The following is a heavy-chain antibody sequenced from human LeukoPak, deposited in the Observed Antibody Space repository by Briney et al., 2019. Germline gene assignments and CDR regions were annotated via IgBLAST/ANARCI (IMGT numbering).Heavy chain of an antibody. D-gene: IGHD6-6*01. J-gene: IGHJ5*02. V-gene: IGHV1-2*02. CDR3: AREPPRIAARPRSWFDP. CDR1: GYTFTDYY. Sequence: VASVKVSCKASGYTFTDYYMHWVRQAPGQGLEWMGWINPNSGGTNYAQKFQGRVTMTRDTSISTAYMELSRLRSDDTAVYYCAREPPRIAARPRSWFDPWGQGTLVTVSS. CDR2: INPNSGGT.